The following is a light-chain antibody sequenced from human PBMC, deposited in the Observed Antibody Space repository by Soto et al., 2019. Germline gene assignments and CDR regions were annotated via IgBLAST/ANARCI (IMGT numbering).Light chain of an antibody. CDR1: QGIGVD. CDR3: QKYNSAPLT. Sequence: DIQMTQSPSSLSASLGDRVTITCRASQGIGVDLAWFRQKPGYVPELLIYAASTLQSGVPSRFSGSGSGTDFTLTISSLQPEDVATYYCQKYNSAPLTFGGGTKVEL. J-gene: IGKJ4*01. V-gene: IGKV1-27*01. CDR2: AAS.